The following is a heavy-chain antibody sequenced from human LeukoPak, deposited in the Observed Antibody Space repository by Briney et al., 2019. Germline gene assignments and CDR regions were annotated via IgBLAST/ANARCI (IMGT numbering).Heavy chain of an antibody. J-gene: IGHJ4*02. Sequence: GSLRLSCAASGFTFSSYTMNWVRQAPGKGLDWVSSITDNSAHIFYADSVKGRFTISRDNAKNSLYLQMSSLTAEDTAVYYCARVRGYSRDFWGQGTLVTVSS. CDR1: GFTFSSYT. CDR2: ITDNSAHI. D-gene: IGHD6-13*01. V-gene: IGHV3-21*01. CDR3: ARVRGYSRDF.